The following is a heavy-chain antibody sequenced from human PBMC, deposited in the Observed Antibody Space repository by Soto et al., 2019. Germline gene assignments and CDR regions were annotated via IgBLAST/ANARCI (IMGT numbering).Heavy chain of an antibody. V-gene: IGHV3-64D*08. CDR2: ITSNGGST. Sequence: GGSLRLSCSASGFTFSSYAMHWVRQAPGKGLEYVSAITSNGGSTYHADSVKGRFTISRDNSKNTLYLQMSSLRAEDTAVYYCVKDPFFYYGMDVWGQGTTVTVSS. CDR1: GFTFSSYA. J-gene: IGHJ6*02. CDR3: VKDPFFYYGMDV.